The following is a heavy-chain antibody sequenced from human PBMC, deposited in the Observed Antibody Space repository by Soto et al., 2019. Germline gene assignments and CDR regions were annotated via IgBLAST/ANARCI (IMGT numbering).Heavy chain of an antibody. D-gene: IGHD4-17*01. CDR2: IYYSGST. Sequence: QVQLQESGPGLVKPSQTLSLTCTVSGGSISSGGYYWSWIRQHPGKGLEWMGYIYYSGSTYYNPSLKSRVTISVDTSKNQFSLKLSSVTAADTAVYYCARGYTVTYIGWFDPWGQGTLVTVSS. CDR3: ARGYTVTYIGWFDP. V-gene: IGHV4-31*03. CDR1: GGSISSGGYY. J-gene: IGHJ5*02.